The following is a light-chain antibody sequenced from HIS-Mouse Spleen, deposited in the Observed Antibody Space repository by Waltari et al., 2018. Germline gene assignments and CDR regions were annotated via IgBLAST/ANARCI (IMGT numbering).Light chain of an antibody. CDR2: KAS. J-gene: IGKJ2*01. V-gene: IGKV1-5*03. Sequence: DIQMTQSPSTLSASVGDRVPITCRASQSISSWLAWYQQKPGKAPKLLIYKASSLESGVPSRFSGSGPGTEFTLTISSLQPDDFATYYCQQYNSYPYTFGQGTKLEIK. CDR3: QQYNSYPYT. CDR1: QSISSW.